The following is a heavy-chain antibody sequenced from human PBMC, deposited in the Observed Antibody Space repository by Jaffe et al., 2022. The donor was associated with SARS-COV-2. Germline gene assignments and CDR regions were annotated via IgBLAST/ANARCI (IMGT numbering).Heavy chain of an antibody. Sequence: QVQLVESGGGVVQPGRSLRLSCAASGFTFSSYGMHWVRQAPGKGLEWVAFLSYNGGHEYYADSVKGRFTISRDNSKNALHLQMNSLSAEDTAVYYCAKDSKVSGSSGFPPANWGQGTLVTVSS. CDR1: GFTFSSYG. CDR2: LSYNGGHE. V-gene: IGHV3-30*18. J-gene: IGHJ4*02. D-gene: IGHD3-22*01. CDR3: AKDSKVSGSSGFPPAN.